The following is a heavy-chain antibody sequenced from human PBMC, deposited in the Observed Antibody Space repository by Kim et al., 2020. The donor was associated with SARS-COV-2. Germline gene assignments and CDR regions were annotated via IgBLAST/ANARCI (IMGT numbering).Heavy chain of an antibody. Sequence: SETLSLTCTVSGGSISSYYWSWIRQPAGKGLEWIGRIYTSGSTNYNPSLKSRVTMSVDTSKNQFSLKLSSVTAADTAVYYCAREEITIFGTHVFDIWGQGTMVTVSS. D-gene: IGHD3-9*01. V-gene: IGHV4-4*07. CDR2: IYTSGST. CDR3: AREEITIFGTHVFDI. CDR1: GGSISSYY. J-gene: IGHJ3*02.